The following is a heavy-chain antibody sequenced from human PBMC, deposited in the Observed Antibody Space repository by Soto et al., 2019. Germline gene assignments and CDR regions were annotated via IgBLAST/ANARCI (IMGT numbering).Heavy chain of an antibody. V-gene: IGHV4-39*01. CDR3: ARSLHRAGHVRCWFDP. D-gene: IGHD6-19*01. Sequence: QLQLQESGPGLVKPSETLSLTCTVSGGSISSSSYYWGWIRQPPGKGLEWIGSIYYSGSTSYNPSLRSRVTISVDTSKNQFSLKLSSVTAADTAVYYCARSLHRAGHVRCWFDPWGQGTLVTVSS. CDR2: IYYSGST. J-gene: IGHJ5*02. CDR1: GGSISSSSYY.